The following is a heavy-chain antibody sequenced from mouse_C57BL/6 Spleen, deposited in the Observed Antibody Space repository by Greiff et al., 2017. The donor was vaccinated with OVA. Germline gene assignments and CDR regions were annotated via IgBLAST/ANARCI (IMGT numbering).Heavy chain of an antibody. CDR3: AREDDYVYYAMDY. D-gene: IGHD2-4*01. V-gene: IGHV3-6*01. CDR2: ISYDGSN. Sequence: EVQVVESGPGLVKPSQSLSLTCSVTGYSITSGYYWNWIRQFPGNKLEWMGYISYDGSNNYNPSLKNRISITRDTSKNQFFLKLNSVTTEDTATYYCAREDDYVYYAMDYWGQGTSVTVSS. CDR1: GYSITSGYY. J-gene: IGHJ4*01.